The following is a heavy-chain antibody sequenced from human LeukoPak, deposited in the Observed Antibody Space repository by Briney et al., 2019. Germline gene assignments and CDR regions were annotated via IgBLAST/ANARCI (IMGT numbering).Heavy chain of an antibody. CDR2: INPNSGGT. CDR3: ARGVVAARSFDY. CDR1: GYTFTGYY. J-gene: IGHJ4*02. V-gene: IGHV1-2*02. D-gene: IGHD6-6*01. Sequence: ASVKVSCKASGYTFTGYYMHWVRQAPGQGLEWMGWINPNSGGTDYAQKFQGRVTMTRDTSISTAYMELSRLRSDDTAVYYCARGVVAARSFDYWGQGTLVTVSS.